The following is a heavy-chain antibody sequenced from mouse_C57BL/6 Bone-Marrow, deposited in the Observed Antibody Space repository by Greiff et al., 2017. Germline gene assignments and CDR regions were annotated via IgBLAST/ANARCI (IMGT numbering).Heavy chain of an antibody. J-gene: IGHJ2*01. Sequence: QVQLQQPGAELVKPGASVKMSCKASGYTFTSYWITWVKQRPGQGLEWIGDIYPGSGSTNYNEKFKSKATLTVDTSSSTAYMQLSSLTSEDSAVYYCARGVSDSYYFDYWGQGTTLTVSS. CDR1: GYTFTSYW. D-gene: IGHD2-13*01. CDR3: ARGVSDSYYFDY. V-gene: IGHV1-55*01. CDR2: IYPGSGST.